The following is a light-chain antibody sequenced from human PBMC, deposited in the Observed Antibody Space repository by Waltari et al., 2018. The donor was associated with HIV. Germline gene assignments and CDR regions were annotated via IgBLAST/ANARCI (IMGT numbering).Light chain of an antibody. CDR3: MQGSLFPYT. J-gene: IGKJ2*01. CDR1: QSLQHFDGETY. V-gene: IGKV2-24*01. CDR2: KIS. Sequence: DVVMTQTPLSSLVTLGQPASISCRSSQSLQHFDGETYLSWLQQRPGQPPRLLIYKISNRFSGAPDRFSGSGAGTEFTLRISTVEAEDVGIYYCMQGSLFPYTFGQGTKLEIK.